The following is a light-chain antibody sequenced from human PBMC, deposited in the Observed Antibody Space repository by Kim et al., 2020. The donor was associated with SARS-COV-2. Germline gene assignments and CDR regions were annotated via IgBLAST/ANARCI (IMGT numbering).Light chain of an antibody. CDR3: NSRGSNDNVL. CDR2: GKN. CDR1: SLRSYY. Sequence: SSELTQDPAVSVALGQTVRITCQGDSLRSYYATWYQQKPGQAPIVVIYGKNNRPSGIPDRFSGSSSGDTASLTITGTRAGDEADYYCNSRGSNDNVLFGGGTKLTVL. J-gene: IGLJ2*01. V-gene: IGLV3-19*01.